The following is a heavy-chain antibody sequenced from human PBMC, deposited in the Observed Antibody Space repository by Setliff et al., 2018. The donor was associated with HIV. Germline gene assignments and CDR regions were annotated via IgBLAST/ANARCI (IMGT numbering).Heavy chain of an antibody. CDR1: GFTFSSYW. J-gene: IGHJ4*02. D-gene: IGHD3-9*01. CDR3: AKTSNTGYLFCSDY. Sequence: GGSLRLSCAASGFTFSSYWMHWVRQAPGKGLVWVSRINSDGSSASYADSVKGRFTISRDNSKNTVYLQMNSLRAEDTAVYYCAKTSNTGYLFCSDYWGQGTLVTVSS. V-gene: IGHV3-74*01. CDR2: INSDGSSA.